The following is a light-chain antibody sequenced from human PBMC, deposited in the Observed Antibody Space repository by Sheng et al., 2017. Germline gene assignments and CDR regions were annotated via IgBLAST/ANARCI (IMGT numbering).Light chain of an antibody. CDR3: CSYAGNFIFV. CDR1: SSDVGGYNY. CDR2: EVN. J-gene: IGLJ1*01. Sequence: QTVVTQPPSASGSPGQSVTISCTGTSSDVGGYNYVSWYQQHPGKAPKLMISEVNKRPSGVPDRFSGSKSGNTASLTVSGLQAEDEADYYCCSYAGNFIFVFGTGTEVTVL. V-gene: IGLV2-8*01.